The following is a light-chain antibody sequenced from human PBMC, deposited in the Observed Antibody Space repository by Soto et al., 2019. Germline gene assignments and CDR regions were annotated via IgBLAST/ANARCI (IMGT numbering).Light chain of an antibody. CDR1: GSDVGGYNL. V-gene: IGLV2-23*01. J-gene: IGLJ2*01. Sequence: QSVLTQPASVSVSPGQSITISCTGSGSDVGGYNLVSWYQHHPGKVPKLVIFEAYKRPSGVSDRFSGSKSGNTASLTISGLQAEDEADYYCRSYAGTDTWIFGGGTKLTVL. CDR3: RSYAGTDTWI. CDR2: EAY.